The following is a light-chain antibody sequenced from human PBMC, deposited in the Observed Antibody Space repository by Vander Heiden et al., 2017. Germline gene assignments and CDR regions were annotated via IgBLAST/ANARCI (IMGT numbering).Light chain of an antibody. Sequence: DVAMTQSPLSLPVTLGQPASISCRSSQSLVYSDGNTYLNWFQQRPGQSPRRLIYKVSNRDSGVPDRFSGSGSGTDFTLKISRVEAEDVGVYYCMQGKHWPWTFGQGTKVEIK. J-gene: IGKJ1*01. CDR2: KVS. CDR1: QSLVYSDGNTY. CDR3: MQGKHWPWT. V-gene: IGKV2-30*01.